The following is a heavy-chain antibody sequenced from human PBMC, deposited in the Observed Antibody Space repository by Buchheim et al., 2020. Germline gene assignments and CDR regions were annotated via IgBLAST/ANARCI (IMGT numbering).Heavy chain of an antibody. J-gene: IGHJ6*02. CDR2: ISSSSSTI. CDR1: GFTFSSYS. Sequence: VQLVESGGGLVQPGGSLRLSCAASGFTFSSYSMNWVRQAPGKGLEWVSYISSSSSTIYYADSVKGRFTISRDNAKNSLYLQMNSLRDEDTAVYYCAREGYSSSWYIGRDYGMDVWGQGTT. D-gene: IGHD6-13*01. CDR3: AREGYSSSWYIGRDYGMDV. V-gene: IGHV3-48*02.